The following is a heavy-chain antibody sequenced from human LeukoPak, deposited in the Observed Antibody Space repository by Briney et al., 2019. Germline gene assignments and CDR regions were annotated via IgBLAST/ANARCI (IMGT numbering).Heavy chain of an antibody. CDR2: IYTGGAT. V-gene: IGHV3-66*01. CDR1: GITVSGNS. Sequence: PGGSLRLSCAGSGITVSGNSMSWVRQALGKGLEWVSVIYTGGATDYAGSVKGRFTISRDNSESTLYLQMNSLRPEDTAVYYCARGGAWSSFDYWGQGTLVTVSS. CDR3: ARGGAWSSFDY. D-gene: IGHD6-19*01. J-gene: IGHJ4*02.